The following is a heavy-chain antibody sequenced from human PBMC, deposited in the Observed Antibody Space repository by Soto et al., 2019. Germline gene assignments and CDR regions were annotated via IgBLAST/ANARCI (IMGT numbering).Heavy chain of an antibody. Sequence: GESLKISCKGSGYSFTSYWIGWVRQMPGKGLEWMGIIYPGDSDTRYSPSFQGQVTISADKSISTAYLQWSSLKASDTAVYYCARWASTYYYGSGSRRFDYYGMDVWGQGTTVTVSS. D-gene: IGHD3-10*01. CDR1: GYSFTSYW. CDR3: ARWASTYYYGSGSRRFDYYGMDV. CDR2: IYPGDSDT. J-gene: IGHJ6*02. V-gene: IGHV5-51*01.